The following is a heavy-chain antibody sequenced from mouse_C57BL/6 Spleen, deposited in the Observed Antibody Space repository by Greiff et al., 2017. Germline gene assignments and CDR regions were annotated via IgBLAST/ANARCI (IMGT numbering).Heavy chain of an antibody. Sequence: QVQLKQSGPELVKPGASVTISCKASGYAFSSSWMNWVKQRPGKGLEWIGRIYPGDGDTNYNGKFKGKATLTADKSSSTAYMQLSSLTSEDSAVYFCARRHGSSYDAMDYWGQGTSVTVSS. V-gene: IGHV1-82*01. J-gene: IGHJ4*01. CDR2: IYPGDGDT. D-gene: IGHD1-1*01. CDR1: GYAFSSSW. CDR3: ARRHGSSYDAMDY.